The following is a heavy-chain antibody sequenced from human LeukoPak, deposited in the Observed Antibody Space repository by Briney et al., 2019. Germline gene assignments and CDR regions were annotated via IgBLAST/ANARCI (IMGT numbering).Heavy chain of an antibody. J-gene: IGHJ6*02. D-gene: IGHD3-10*01. CDR2: IYYSGST. Sequence: SETLSLTCTVSGASINNYYWSWIRQPPGKGLEWIGYIYYSGSTNYNPSLKSRVTISVDTSKNQFSLKLSSVTAADTAVYYCARHERVTMVRGVYHYGMGVWGQGTTVTVSS. V-gene: IGHV4-59*08. CDR3: ARHERVTMVRGVYHYGMGV. CDR1: GASINNYY.